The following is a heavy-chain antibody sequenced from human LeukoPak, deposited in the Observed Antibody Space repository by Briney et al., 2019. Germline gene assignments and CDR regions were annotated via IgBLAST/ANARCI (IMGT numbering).Heavy chain of an antibody. Sequence: SETLSLTCTVSGGSISSYYWSWIRQPPGKGLEWIGYIYYSGSTNYNPSLKSRVTISVDTSKNQFSLKLSSVTAADTAVYYCARDHGGSGLPWFAYYWGQGTLVTVSS. CDR2: IYYSGST. CDR3: ARDHGGSGLPWFAYY. D-gene: IGHD3-10*01. CDR1: GGSISSYY. V-gene: IGHV4-59*12. J-gene: IGHJ4*02.